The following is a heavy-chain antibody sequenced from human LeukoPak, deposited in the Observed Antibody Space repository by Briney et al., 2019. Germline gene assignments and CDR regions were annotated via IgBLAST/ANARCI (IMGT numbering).Heavy chain of an antibody. CDR3: AKDQGVVGSYDA. CDR2: IQYDESLK. V-gene: IGHV3-30*02. Sequence: GGSLRLSCGASGFTFRRFGMNWVRQAPGKGLEWVAFIQYDESLKCYLGSVKGRFATSRDNSKNTVYLQMNSLRVEDTAVYYCAKDQGVVGSYDAWGQGSLVTVSS. J-gene: IGHJ5*02. CDR1: GFTFRRFG. D-gene: IGHD3-10*01.